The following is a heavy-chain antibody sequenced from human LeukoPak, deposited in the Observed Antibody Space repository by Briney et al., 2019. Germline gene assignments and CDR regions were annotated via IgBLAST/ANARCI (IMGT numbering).Heavy chain of an antibody. D-gene: IGHD2-15*01. CDR1: GFTFRTYI. CDR3: GREPPGSGDAFDI. CDR2: MSGSGDHI. V-gene: IGHV3-21*01. Sequence: PGGSLRLSRAPSGFTFRTYIMNWVPQAPGKGLECGSSMSGSGDHIYYADSLKGRFTISRDNAKNSLYLQMNSLRAEDTAVYYCGREPPGSGDAFDIWGQGTVVTVSS. J-gene: IGHJ3*02.